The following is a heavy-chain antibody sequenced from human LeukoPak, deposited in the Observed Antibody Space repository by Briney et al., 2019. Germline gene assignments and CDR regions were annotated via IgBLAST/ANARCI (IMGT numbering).Heavy chain of an antibody. CDR3: AGGYCSRANLPKVYFY. V-gene: IGHV4-4*07. Sequence: SETLSLTCTVPGGSISSYYWSWIRPPAGKGLEWIGLLYTSESTSYNPSLKSRVTMSVDTSKNQFSLRLSSVTAADTAVYYCAGGYCSRANLPKVYFYWGQGTLVTASS. CDR2: LYTSEST. CDR1: GGSISSYY. D-gene: IGHD2-2*01. J-gene: IGHJ4*02.